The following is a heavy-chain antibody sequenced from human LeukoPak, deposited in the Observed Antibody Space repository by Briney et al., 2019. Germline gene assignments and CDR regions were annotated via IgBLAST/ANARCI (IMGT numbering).Heavy chain of an antibody. D-gene: IGHD3-22*01. V-gene: IGHV4-31*03. Sequence: PSETLSLTCTVSGGSISSGGYYWSWIRQHPGKGLEWIGYIYYSGSTYYNPSLKSRVTISVDTSKNQFSLKLSSVTAADTAVYYCARGRRDSSGYRFDYWGQGTLVTVSS. CDR2: IYYSGST. CDR1: GGSISSGGYY. CDR3: ARGRRDSSGYRFDY. J-gene: IGHJ4*02.